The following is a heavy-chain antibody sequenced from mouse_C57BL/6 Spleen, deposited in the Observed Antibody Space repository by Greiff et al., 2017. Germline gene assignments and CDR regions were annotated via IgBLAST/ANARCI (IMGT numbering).Heavy chain of an antibody. CDR2: IWSGGST. D-gene: IGHD2-1*01. Sequence: VQLVESGPGLVQPSQSLSITCTVSGFSLTSYGVHWVRQSPGKGLEWLGVIWSGGSTDYNAAFISRLSISNDNSKSQVFFKMNSLQADDTAIYYCARVPLYGNYYFDYWGQGTTLTVSS. CDR3: ARVPLYGNYYFDY. V-gene: IGHV2-2*01. CDR1: GFSLTSYG. J-gene: IGHJ2*01.